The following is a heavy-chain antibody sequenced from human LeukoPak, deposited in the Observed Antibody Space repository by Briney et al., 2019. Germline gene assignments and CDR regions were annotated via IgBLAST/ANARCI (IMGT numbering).Heavy chain of an antibody. D-gene: IGHD6-13*01. Sequence: PSQTLSLTCTVSGGSISSGDYYWSWIRQPPGKGMEWIGYIYYSGSTYYNPSLKSRVTISVDTSKNQFSLKLSSATAADTAVYYCARVPIAAAGTVDYWGQGTLVTVSS. CDR3: ARVPIAAAGTVDY. CDR1: GGSISSGDYY. V-gene: IGHV4-30-4*08. CDR2: IYYSGST. J-gene: IGHJ4*02.